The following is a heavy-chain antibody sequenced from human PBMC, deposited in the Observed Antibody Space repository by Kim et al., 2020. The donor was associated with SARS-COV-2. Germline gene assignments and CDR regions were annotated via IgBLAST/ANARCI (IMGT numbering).Heavy chain of an antibody. D-gene: IGHD1-7*01. J-gene: IGHJ4*02. CDR3: ARARITGTTIDY. V-gene: IGHV1-46*01. Sequence: RYAQKFQGRVTMTRDTSTSTVYMELSSLRSEDTAVYYCARARITGTTIDYWGQGTLVTVSS.